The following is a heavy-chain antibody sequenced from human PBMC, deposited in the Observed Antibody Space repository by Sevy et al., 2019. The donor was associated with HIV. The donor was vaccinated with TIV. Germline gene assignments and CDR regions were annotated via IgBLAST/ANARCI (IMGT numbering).Heavy chain of an antibody. D-gene: IGHD1-20*01. J-gene: IGHJ6*02. CDR3: AKDITITGTTNDYYYGMDV. CDR2: ISYDGSNK. V-gene: IGHV3-30*18. Sequence: GGSLRLSCAASGFTFSSYGMHWVRQAPGKGLEWVAVISYDGSNKYYADSVKGRFTISRDNSKNTLYLQMNSLRAEDTAVYYCAKDITITGTTNDYYYGMDVWGQGTTVTVSS. CDR1: GFTFSSYG.